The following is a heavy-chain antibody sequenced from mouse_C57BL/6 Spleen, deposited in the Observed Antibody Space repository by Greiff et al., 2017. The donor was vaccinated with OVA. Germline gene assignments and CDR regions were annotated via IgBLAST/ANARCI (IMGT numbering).Heavy chain of an antibody. CDR2: IHPNSGST. Sequence: QVQLQQPGAELVKPGASVKLSCKASGYTLTSYWMHWVKQRPGQGLEWIGMIHPNSGSTNYNEKFKSKATLTVDKSSSTAYMQLSSLTSEDSAVYYCARSRAVDGLYAMDYWGQGTSVTVSS. D-gene: IGHD2-3*01. J-gene: IGHJ4*01. CDR3: ARSRAVDGLYAMDY. V-gene: IGHV1-64*01. CDR1: GYTLTSYW.